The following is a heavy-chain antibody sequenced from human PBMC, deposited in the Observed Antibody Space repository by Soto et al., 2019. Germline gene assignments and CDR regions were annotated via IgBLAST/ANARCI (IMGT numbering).Heavy chain of an antibody. Sequence: SETLSLTCTVSGASISTDDYWWAWIRQPPGEGLEWIGSVFHSGTTHYDPSLKSRVTMSVDTSKNQFSLRLDSVTAADTAVYYCARQIGVGSWSFYYWGQGTLVTVSS. J-gene: IGHJ4*02. V-gene: IGHV4-39*01. CDR1: GASISTDDYW. CDR3: ARQIGVGSWSFYY. D-gene: IGHD6-13*01. CDR2: VFHSGTT.